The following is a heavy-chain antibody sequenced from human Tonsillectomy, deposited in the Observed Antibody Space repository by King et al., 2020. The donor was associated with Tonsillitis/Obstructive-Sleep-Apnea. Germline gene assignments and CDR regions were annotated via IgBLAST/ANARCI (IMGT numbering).Heavy chain of an antibody. Sequence: VQLVESGAEVKKPGSSVRVSCKASGGTFTRHAVSWVRQAPGQGLEWMGGIIPIFGTTNYAQNFQGRVTITADESTSTAYMELSSLRSEDTALYYCAISIIHNARCWFDSWGQGTLVTVSS. CDR2: IIPIFGTT. CDR3: AISIIHNARCWFDS. CDR1: GGTFTRHA. D-gene: IGHD2-2*01. V-gene: IGHV1-69*01. J-gene: IGHJ5*01.